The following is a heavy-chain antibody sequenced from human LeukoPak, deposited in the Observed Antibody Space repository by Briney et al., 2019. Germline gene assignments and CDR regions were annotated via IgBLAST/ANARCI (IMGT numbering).Heavy chain of an antibody. Sequence: ASVKVSCKASGYTFTSYGISWVRQAPGQGLERMGWISAYNGNTNYAQKLQGRVTMTTDTSTSTAYMELRSLRSDDTAVYYCARDRAEYSSSSRGYFDYWGQGTLVTVSS. V-gene: IGHV1-18*01. D-gene: IGHD6-6*01. J-gene: IGHJ4*02. CDR3: ARDRAEYSSSSRGYFDY. CDR2: ISAYNGNT. CDR1: GYTFTSYG.